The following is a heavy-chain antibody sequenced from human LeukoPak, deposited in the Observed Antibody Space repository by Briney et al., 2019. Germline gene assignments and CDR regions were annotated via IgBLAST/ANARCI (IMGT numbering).Heavy chain of an antibody. J-gene: IGHJ4*02. V-gene: IGHV3-9*01. Sequence: GGSLRLSCAGSGFIFNNYAMHWVRQPPGKGLEWVSGISWNSGSIDYADSVKGRFTISRDNAKNSLYLQMNSLRVEDTAFYYCAKDNRRHYTSGPNPDSLHWGQGALVTVSP. CDR1: GFIFNNYA. CDR2: ISWNSGSI. CDR3: AKDNRRHYTSGPNPDSLH. D-gene: IGHD6-19*01.